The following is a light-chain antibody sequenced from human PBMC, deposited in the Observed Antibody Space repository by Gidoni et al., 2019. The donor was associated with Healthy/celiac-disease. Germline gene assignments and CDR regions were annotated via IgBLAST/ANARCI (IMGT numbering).Light chain of an antibody. CDR2: GKN. CDR3: DSRDSSGNHHVV. Sequence: SSELNQDPAGPAAVGQTVRITGQGDSLRSYYASWYQQKPGQAPVLVIYGKNNRPSGIPDRFSGSSSGNTASLTITGAQAEDEADYYCDSRDSSGNHHVVFGGGTKLTVL. V-gene: IGLV3-19*01. J-gene: IGLJ2*01. CDR1: SLRSYY.